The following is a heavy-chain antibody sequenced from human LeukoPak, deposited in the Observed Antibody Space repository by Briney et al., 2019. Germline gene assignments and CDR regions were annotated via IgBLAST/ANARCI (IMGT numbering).Heavy chain of an antibody. Sequence: SETLSLTCTVSGGSISSYYWSWIRQPPGKGLEWIGYIYYSGSTNYNPSLKSRVTISVDTSKNQFSLKLSSVTAADTAVYYCARVHSSAVTTFDYWGQGTLVTVSS. D-gene: IGHD4-17*01. CDR2: IYYSGST. V-gene: IGHV4-59*12. CDR3: ARVHSSAVTTFDY. CDR1: GGSISSYY. J-gene: IGHJ4*02.